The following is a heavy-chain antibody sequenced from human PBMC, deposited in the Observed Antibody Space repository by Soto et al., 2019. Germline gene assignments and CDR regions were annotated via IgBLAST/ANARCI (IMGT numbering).Heavy chain of an antibody. V-gene: IGHV1-69*13. J-gene: IGHJ4*02. Sequence: SVKVSCKASGGTFSSYAISWVRQAPGQGLEWMGGIIPIFGTANYAQKFQGRVTITADESTSTAYMELRSLRSEDTAVYYCASPVYYYDSSGYSPLKYYFDYWGQGTLVTVSS. CDR3: ASPVYYYDSSGYSPLKYYFDY. CDR2: IIPIFGTA. D-gene: IGHD3-22*01. CDR1: GGTFSSYA.